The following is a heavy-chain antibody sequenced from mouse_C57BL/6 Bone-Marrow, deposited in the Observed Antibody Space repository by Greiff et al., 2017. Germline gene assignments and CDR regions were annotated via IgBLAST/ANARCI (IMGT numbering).Heavy chain of an antibody. D-gene: IGHD1-1*01. Sequence: QVQLQQSGPGLVQPSQSLSITCTVSGFSLTSYGVHWVRQPPGTGLEWLGVIWSGGSTDYNAAFISRLSISKDNSKSQVFFKMNSLQADDTAIYDCAKKGYGSSYGAMDYWGQGTSVTVSS. CDR1: GFSLTSYG. V-gene: IGHV2-4*01. CDR2: IWSGGST. J-gene: IGHJ4*01. CDR3: AKKGYGSSYGAMDY.